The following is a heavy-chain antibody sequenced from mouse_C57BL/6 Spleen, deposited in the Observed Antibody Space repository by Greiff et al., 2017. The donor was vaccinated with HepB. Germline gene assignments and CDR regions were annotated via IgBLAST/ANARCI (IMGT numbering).Heavy chain of an antibody. CDR2: ISDGGSYT. D-gene: IGHD1-1*01. CDR3: AREADYYGSQFDV. J-gene: IGHJ1*03. V-gene: IGHV5-4*01. Sequence: EVKLMESGGGLVKPGGSLKLSCAASGFTFSSYAMSWVRQTPDKRLEWVATISDGGSYTYYPDNVKGRFTISRDKAKNNRYLQMRHLKSEDTAMYYCAREADYYGSQFDVWGTGTTVTVSS. CDR1: GFTFSSYA.